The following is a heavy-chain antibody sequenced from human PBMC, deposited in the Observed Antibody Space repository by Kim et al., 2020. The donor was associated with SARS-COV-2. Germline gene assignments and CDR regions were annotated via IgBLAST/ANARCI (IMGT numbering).Heavy chain of an antibody. V-gene: IGHV4-61*01. CDR2: IYYSGST. Sequence: SETLSLTCTVSGGSVSSGSYYWSWIRQPPGKGLEWIGYIYYSGSTNYNPSLKSRVTISVDTSKNQFSLKLSSVTAADTAVYYCARVLDTAMVLCDYWGQGTLVTVSS. CDR1: GGSVSSGSYY. CDR3: ARVLDTAMVLCDY. D-gene: IGHD5-18*01. J-gene: IGHJ4*02.